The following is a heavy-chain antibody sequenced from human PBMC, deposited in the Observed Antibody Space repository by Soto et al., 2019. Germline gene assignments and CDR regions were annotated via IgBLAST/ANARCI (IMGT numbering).Heavy chain of an antibody. CDR1: GFTFSSYA. D-gene: IGHD3-22*01. J-gene: IGHJ4*02. V-gene: IGHV3-23*01. CDR2: ISGSGGST. Sequence: GGSLRLSCAASGFTFSSYAMSWVRQAPGKGLEWVSAISGSGGSTYYADSVKGRFTIPRDNSKNTLYLQMNSLRAEDTAVYYCAKTSTYYYDSSGSHFDYWGQGTLVTVSS. CDR3: AKTSTYYYDSSGSHFDY.